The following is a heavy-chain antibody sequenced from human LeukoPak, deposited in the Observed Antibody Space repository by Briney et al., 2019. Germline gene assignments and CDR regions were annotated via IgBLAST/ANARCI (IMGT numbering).Heavy chain of an antibody. CDR3: ARASRYGLGWFDP. V-gene: IGHV3-30*03. D-gene: IGHD5-18*01. Sequence: GGSLRLSCAASGFTFSSYGMHWVRQAPGKGLEWVAVISYDGSNKYYADSVKGRFTISRDNSKNTLYLQMNSLRAEDTAVYYCARASRYGLGWFDPWGQGTLVTVSS. CDR2: ISYDGSNK. CDR1: GFTFSSYG. J-gene: IGHJ5*02.